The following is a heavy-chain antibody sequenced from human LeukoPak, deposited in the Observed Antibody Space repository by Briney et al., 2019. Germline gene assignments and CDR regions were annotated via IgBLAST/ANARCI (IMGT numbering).Heavy chain of an antibody. J-gene: IGHJ1*01. Sequence: GGSLRLSCIVSGFTFSDHYMEWVRQAPGKGLEWVGRSRDKANSYTTEYAASVKGRFTISRDGSKNSLYLQMNSLRAEDTALYYCARAYKDRSLAGKKEFFQHWGQGTLVTVSS. CDR2: SRDKANSYTT. V-gene: IGHV3-72*01. CDR3: ARAYKDRSLAGKKEFFQH. CDR1: GFTFSDHY. D-gene: IGHD6-19*01.